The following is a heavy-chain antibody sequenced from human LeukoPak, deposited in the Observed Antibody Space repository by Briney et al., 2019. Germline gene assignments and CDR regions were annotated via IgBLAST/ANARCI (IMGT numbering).Heavy chain of an antibody. CDR1: GVSISNTVYY. CDR3: ATTSGYRNYYYYYIDV. J-gene: IGHJ6*03. Sequence: PSETLSLTCTVSGVSISNTVYYWGWIRQAPGKGLEWIGTSFDGGNSYYNPSLKSRVTMSVDGSKNQFSLTLASVTPADTAVYYCATTSGYRNYYYYYIDVWGKGTTVTVSS. D-gene: IGHD3-22*01. V-gene: IGHV4-39*01. CDR2: SFDGGNS.